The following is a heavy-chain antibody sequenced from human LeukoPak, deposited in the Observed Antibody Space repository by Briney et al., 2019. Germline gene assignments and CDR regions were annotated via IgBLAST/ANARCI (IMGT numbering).Heavy chain of an antibody. V-gene: IGHV3-7*01. CDR2: IKQDGSEK. Sequence: GGSLRLSCAASGFTFSSYWMSWVRQAPGKGLEWVANIKQDGSEKYYVDSVKGRFTISRDNAKNSLYLQMNSLRAEDTAVYYCVRAMYIVVVTANDYWGQGTLVTVSS. J-gene: IGHJ4*02. CDR1: GFTFSSYW. CDR3: VRAMYIVVVTANDY. D-gene: IGHD2-21*02.